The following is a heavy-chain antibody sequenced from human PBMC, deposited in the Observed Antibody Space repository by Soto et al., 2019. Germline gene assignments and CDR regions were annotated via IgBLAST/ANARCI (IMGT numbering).Heavy chain of an antibody. CDR2: IIPIFGTA. Sequence: SVKVSCKASGGTFSSYAISWVRQAPGQGLEWMGGIIPIFGTANYAQKFQGRVTITADKSTSTAYMELSSLRSEDTAVYYCATSSNQGGIFDYWGQGTLVTVSS. J-gene: IGHJ4*02. V-gene: IGHV1-69*06. D-gene: IGHD3-16*01. CDR1: GGTFSSYA. CDR3: ATSSNQGGIFDY.